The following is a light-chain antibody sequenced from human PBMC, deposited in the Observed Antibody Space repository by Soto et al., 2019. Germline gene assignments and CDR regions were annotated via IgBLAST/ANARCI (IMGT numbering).Light chain of an antibody. CDR2: GAS. CDR3: QQYNNCHPS. J-gene: IGKJ3*01. V-gene: IGKV3-15*01. CDR1: QSVSSN. Sequence: EIVMTQSPATLSVSPGERATLSCRASQSVSSNLAWYQQKPGQAPRLLIYGASTRATGIPDRFSGSGSGTDFTLTISSLQSEDFAVYYCQQYNNCHPSFGPGTKVDIK.